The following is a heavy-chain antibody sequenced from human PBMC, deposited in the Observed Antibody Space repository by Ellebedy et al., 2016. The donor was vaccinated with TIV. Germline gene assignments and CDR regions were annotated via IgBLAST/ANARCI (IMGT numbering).Heavy chain of an antibody. CDR2: FRGIPYVWTT. D-gene: IGHD6-25*01. CDR3: ARSGRMDV. Sequence: GESLKISCTASGFTLRDYGVSWVRQAPGKGLEWVGFFRGIPYVWTTEYAASVKGRFTISRDDSKGIAYLQMNSLKTEDTALYYCARSGRMDVWGQGTTVAVSS. CDR1: GFTLRDYG. J-gene: IGHJ6*02. V-gene: IGHV3-49*04.